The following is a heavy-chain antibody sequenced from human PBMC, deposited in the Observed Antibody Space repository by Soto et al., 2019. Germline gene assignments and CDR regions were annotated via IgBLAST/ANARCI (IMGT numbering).Heavy chain of an antibody. D-gene: IGHD6-19*01. J-gene: IGHJ4*02. CDR3: AIAVAGPTAIAY. CDR2: INGDGSST. Sequence: EVQLVDSGGGLVQPVDSLRLSGVVSVFTISSYWMHWVRQAPGKGLVWVSRINGDGSSTNYADSVKGRFTISRDNAKNTLYLQMNTLRAEDTAVYYCAIAVAGPTAIAYWGQGNQVTVSS. V-gene: IGHV3-74*01. CDR1: VFTISSYW.